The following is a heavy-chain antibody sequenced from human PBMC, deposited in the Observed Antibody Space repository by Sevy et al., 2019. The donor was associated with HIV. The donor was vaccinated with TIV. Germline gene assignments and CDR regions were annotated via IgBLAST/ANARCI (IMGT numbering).Heavy chain of an antibody. Sequence: GGSLRLSCAASGFTFSSYAMSWVRQAPGKGLEWVSAISGSGGSTYYADSVKGRFTISRDNSKNTLYLQMKSLRAEDTAVYYCAKVWGAGYCSSTSCYGSGVDYWGQGTLVTVSS. J-gene: IGHJ4*02. CDR1: GFTFSSYA. D-gene: IGHD2-2*01. V-gene: IGHV3-23*01. CDR2: ISGSGGST. CDR3: AKVWGAGYCSSTSCYGSGVDY.